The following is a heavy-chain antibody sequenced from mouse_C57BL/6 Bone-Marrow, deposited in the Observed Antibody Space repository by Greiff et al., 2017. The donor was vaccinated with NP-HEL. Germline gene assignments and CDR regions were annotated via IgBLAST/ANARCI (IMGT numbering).Heavy chain of an antibody. V-gene: IGHV5-9*01. CDR1: GFTFSSYT. CDR2: ISGGGGNT. CDR3: ARKRYDSWFAY. D-gene: IGHD2-4*01. Sequence: EVQLVESGGGLVKPGGSLKLSCAASGFTFSSYTMSWVRQTPEKRLEWVATISGGGGNTYYPDSVKGRFTISRDNAKNTLYLQRSRLRSEDTALYYCARKRYDSWFAYWGQGTLVTVSA. J-gene: IGHJ3*01.